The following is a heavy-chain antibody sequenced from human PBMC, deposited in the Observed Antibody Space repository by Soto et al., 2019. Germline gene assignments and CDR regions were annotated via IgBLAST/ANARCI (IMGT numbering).Heavy chain of an antibody. CDR1: GFTFNTYG. CDR3: ANWNCPQSD. CDR2: ISTDGSNK. Sequence: QVQLVESGGGVVQPGTSLRLSCAASGFTFNTYGMHWVRQAPGKGPEWVAVISTDGSNKYYAEYVKGRFTISRDNSKNTLYLKMNSLRADDTAVYYFANWNCPQSDWGQGTLVTVSS. J-gene: IGHJ4*02. D-gene: IGHD1-7*01. V-gene: IGHV3-30*18.